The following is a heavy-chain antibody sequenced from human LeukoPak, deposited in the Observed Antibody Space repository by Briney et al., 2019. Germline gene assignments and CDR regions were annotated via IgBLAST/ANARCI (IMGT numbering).Heavy chain of an antibody. J-gene: IGHJ4*02. D-gene: IGHD1-14*01. CDR2: IHRSGSP. V-gene: IGHV4-4*02. Sequence: SETLSLTCTVSLDSTTSNFWSWVRQSPGKGLEWIGEIHRSGSPNYNPSLQGRVTISIDRSRNQIALELSSVTAADTAVYYCAREILGGFNPGAYWGQGTLVTVSS. CDR1: LDSTTSNF. CDR3: AREILGGFNPGAY.